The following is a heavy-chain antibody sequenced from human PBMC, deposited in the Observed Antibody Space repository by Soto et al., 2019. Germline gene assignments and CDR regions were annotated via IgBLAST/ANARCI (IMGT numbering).Heavy chain of an antibody. V-gene: IGHV1-69*13. J-gene: IGHJ4*02. Sequence: ASVKVSCKASGGTFSSYAISWVRQAPGQGLEWMGGIIPIFGTANYAQKFQGRVTITADESTSTAYMELSSLRSEDTAVYYCARANCSGGSCYSGRGYYFDYWGQGTLVTVSS. CDR2: IIPIFGTA. CDR3: ARANCSGGSCYSGRGYYFDY. D-gene: IGHD2-15*01. CDR1: GGTFSSYA.